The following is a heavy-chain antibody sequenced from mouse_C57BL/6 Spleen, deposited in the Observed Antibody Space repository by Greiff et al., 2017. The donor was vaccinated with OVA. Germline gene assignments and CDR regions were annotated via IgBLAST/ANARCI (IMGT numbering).Heavy chain of an antibody. CDR3: ARDYGNFNWYFDV. D-gene: IGHD2-1*01. J-gene: IGHJ1*03. V-gene: IGHV1-85*01. Sequence: VQLQQSGPELVKPGASVKLSCKASGYTFTSYDINWVKQRPGQGLEWIGWIYPRDGSTKYNEKFKGNATLTVDTSSSTAYMELHSLTSEDSAVYFCARDYGNFNWYFDVWGTGTTVTVSS. CDR1: GYTFTSYD. CDR2: IYPRDGST.